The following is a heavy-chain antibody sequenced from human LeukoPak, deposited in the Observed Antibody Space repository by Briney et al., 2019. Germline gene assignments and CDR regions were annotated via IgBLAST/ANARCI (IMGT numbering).Heavy chain of an antibody. Sequence: GSLRLSCAASGFTFSSYAMSWVRQVPGKGLEWVSAISGSGGSTYHADSVKGRFTISRDNSKNTLYLQMNRLRADDTAVYYCAKDREVRGVDYLDYWGHGTLVTVSS. CDR1: GFTFSSYA. CDR3: AKDREVRGVDYLDY. D-gene: IGHD3-10*01. V-gene: IGHV3-23*01. CDR2: ISGSGGST. J-gene: IGHJ4*01.